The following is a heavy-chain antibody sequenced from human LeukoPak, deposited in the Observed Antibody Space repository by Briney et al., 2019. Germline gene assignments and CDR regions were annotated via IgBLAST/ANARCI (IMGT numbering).Heavy chain of an antibody. CDR2: IYHSGST. J-gene: IGHJ4*02. V-gene: IGHV4-38-2*02. CDR1: GYSISSGYY. Sequence: SETLSLTCTVSGYSISSGYYWGWIRQPPGKGLEWIGSIYHSGSTYYNPSLKSRVTISVDTSKNQFSLKLSSVTAADTAVYYCARVGLSSGWYYFDYWGQGTLVTVSS. CDR3: ARVGLSSGWYYFDY. D-gene: IGHD6-19*01.